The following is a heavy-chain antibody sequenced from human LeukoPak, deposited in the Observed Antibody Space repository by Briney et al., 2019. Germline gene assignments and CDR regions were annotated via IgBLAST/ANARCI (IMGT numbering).Heavy chain of an antibody. J-gene: IGHJ6*02. CDR3: AKVSAAGTSLYYYGMDV. D-gene: IGHD6-13*01. CDR2: MNPNSGNT. Sequence: ASVKVSCKASGYTFTSYDINWVRQATGQGLEWMGWMNPNSGNTGYAQKFQGRVTMTRNTSISTAYMELSSLRAEDTALYYCAKVSAAGTSLYYYGMDVWGQGTTVTVSS. CDR1: GYTFTSYD. V-gene: IGHV1-8*01.